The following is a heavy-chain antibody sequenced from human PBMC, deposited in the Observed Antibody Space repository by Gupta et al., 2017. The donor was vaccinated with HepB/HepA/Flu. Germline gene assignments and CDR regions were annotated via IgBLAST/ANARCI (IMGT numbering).Heavy chain of an antibody. CDR3: ATGGYYFDY. J-gene: IGHJ4*02. Sequence: GFTFSNTWMNWVRQAPGKGLEWVGRIKSKPDGGTTDYAAPVKGKFAISRDDSRGTVYLQMNGLITEDTAVDDCATGGYYFDYWGQGTLVTVYS. D-gene: IGHD1-26*01. CDR1: GFTFSNTW. V-gene: IGHV3-15*01. CDR2: IKSKPDGGTT.